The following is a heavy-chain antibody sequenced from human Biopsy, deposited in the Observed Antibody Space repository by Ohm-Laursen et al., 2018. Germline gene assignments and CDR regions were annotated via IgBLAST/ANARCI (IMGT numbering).Heavy chain of an antibody. D-gene: IGHD2/OR15-2a*01. V-gene: IGHV4-59*13. CDR1: GGSISSAN. CDR2: IYNSDRS. J-gene: IGHJ6*02. CDR3: ARATNSTGWPYYYFYGMDV. Sequence: GTLSCTCTVFGGSISSANWGWIRQTQGKGREWIGNIYNSDRSNYNPSLKSRVTISVDTSKNQFSLRLNSVTAADTAVYYCARATNSTGWPYYYFYGMDVWGQGTTVTVSS.